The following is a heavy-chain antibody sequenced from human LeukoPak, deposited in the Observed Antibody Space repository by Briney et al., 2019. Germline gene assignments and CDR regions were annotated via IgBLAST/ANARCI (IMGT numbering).Heavy chain of an antibody. D-gene: IGHD3-3*01. J-gene: IGHJ6*03. CDR2: IKQDGSEK. CDR3: ARDNGVVHGVYYMDV. CDR1: GFTFSNYW. Sequence: GGSLRLSCASSGFTFSNYWMTWVRQAPGKGLEWVADIKQDGSEKLYVNSVRGRFTISRDNAKMSLFLQMNSLRAEDTAVYYCARDNGVVHGVYYMDVWGKGTKVTVS. V-gene: IGHV3-7*01.